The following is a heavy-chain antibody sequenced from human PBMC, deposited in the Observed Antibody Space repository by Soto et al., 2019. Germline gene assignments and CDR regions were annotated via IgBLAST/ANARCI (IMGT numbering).Heavy chain of an antibody. V-gene: IGHV4-39*01. Sequence: SETLSLTCTVSGGSISSSSYYWGWIRQPPGKGLEWIGSIYYSGSTYYNPSLKSRVTISVDTSKNQFSLKLSSVTAADTAVYYCARGVNWFDPWGQGTLVTVSS. D-gene: IGHD3-10*01. J-gene: IGHJ5*02. CDR1: GGSISSSSYY. CDR2: IYYSGST. CDR3: ARGVNWFDP.